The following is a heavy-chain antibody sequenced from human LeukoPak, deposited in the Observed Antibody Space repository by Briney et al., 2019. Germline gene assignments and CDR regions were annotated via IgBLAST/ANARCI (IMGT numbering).Heavy chain of an antibody. CDR2: ISSSGSTI. D-gene: IGHD2-15*01. J-gene: IGHJ6*04. Sequence: GGSLRLSCAASGFTFSSYEMNWVRQAPGKGLEWVSYISSSGSTIYYADSVKGRFTISRDNAKNSLYLQMNSLRAKDTAVYYCARGDIVVVVGGYYYYYGMDVWGKGTTVTVSS. V-gene: IGHV3-48*03. CDR1: GFTFSSYE. CDR3: ARGDIVVVVGGYYYYYGMDV.